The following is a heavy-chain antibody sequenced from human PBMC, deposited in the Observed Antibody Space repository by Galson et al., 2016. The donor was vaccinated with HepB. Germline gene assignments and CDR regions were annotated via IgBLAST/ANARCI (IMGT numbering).Heavy chain of an antibody. J-gene: IGHJ3*02. CDR1: GDSVSSNSAA. V-gene: IGHV6-1*01. CDR2: TYYNSKWYN. Sequence: CAISGDSVSSNSAAWNWIRQSPSRGLEWLGRTYYNSKWYNDYAASVKSRITINPDTSKNQFSLQLNSVTPEDTVVYFCARLYWGLRAFDIWGQGTMVTFSS. CDR3: ARLYWGLRAFDI. D-gene: IGHD2-8*02.